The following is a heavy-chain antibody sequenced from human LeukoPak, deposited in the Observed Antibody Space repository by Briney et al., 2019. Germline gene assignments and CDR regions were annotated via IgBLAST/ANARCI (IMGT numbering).Heavy chain of an antibody. V-gene: IGHV4-59*01. CDR2: SYFVGAT. J-gene: IGHJ4*02. D-gene: IGHD3-10*01. CDR1: GGSISSYY. Sequence: PSETLSLTCTVSGGSISSYYWSWIRQPPGKGLEWIGFSYFVGATNSNPSPRSRVTFSLKPPRNSFSLKLSFLPAADRDIYYSGSTNYNPSLKSRVTISVDTSKNQFSLKLSSVTAADTAVYYCARGDVVGAKITYYFDYWGQGTLVTVSS. CDR3: GSTNYNPSLKSRVTISVDTSKNQFSLKLSSVTAADTAVYYCARGDVVGAKITYYFDY.